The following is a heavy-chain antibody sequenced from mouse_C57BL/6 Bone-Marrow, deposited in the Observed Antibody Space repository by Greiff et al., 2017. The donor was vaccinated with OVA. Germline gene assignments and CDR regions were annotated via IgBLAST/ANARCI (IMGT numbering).Heavy chain of an antibody. J-gene: IGHJ4*01. Sequence: VQLKQSGAELVRPGASVKLSCTASGFNIKDDYMHWVKQRPEQGLEWIGWIDPENGDTEYASKFQGKATITADTSSNTAYLQLSSLTSEDTAGYYCILYGSSYYAMDYWGQGTSVTVSS. CDR3: ILYGSSYYAMDY. D-gene: IGHD1-1*01. V-gene: IGHV14-4*01. CDR1: GFNIKDDY. CDR2: IDPENGDT.